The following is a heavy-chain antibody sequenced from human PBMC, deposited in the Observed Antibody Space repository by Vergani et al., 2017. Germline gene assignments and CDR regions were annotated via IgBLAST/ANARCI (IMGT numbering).Heavy chain of an antibody. D-gene: IGHD6-13*01. CDR1: GFTFSSYA. CDR2: IIPIFGTA. J-gene: IGHJ5*02. V-gene: IGHV1-69*01. CDR3: ARDSEQQLTPNWFDP. Sequence: QVQLVESGGGVVQPGRSLRLSCAASGFTFSSYAISWVRQAPGQGLEWMGGIIPIFGTANYAQKFQGRVTITADESTSTAYMELSSLRSEDTAVYYCARDSEQQLTPNWFDPWGQGTLVTVSS.